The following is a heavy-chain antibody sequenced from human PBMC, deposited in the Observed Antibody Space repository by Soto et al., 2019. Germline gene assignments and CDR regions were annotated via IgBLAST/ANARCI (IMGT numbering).Heavy chain of an antibody. J-gene: IGHJ6*02. Sequence: GGSLRLSCAASGFTFSSYAMHWVRQAPGKGLEWVAVISYDGSNKYYADSVKGRFTISRDNSKNTLYLQMNSLRAEDTAVYYCARGGNYYDSSGYYWSWYYYGTDVWGQGTTVTVS. D-gene: IGHD3-22*01. CDR3: ARGGNYYDSSGYYWSWYYYGTDV. CDR1: GFTFSSYA. V-gene: IGHV3-30-3*01. CDR2: ISYDGSNK.